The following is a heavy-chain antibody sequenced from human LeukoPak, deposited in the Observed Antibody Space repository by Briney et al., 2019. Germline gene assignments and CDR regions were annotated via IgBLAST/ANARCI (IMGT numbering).Heavy chain of an antibody. V-gene: IGHV4-61*01. D-gene: IGHD6-13*01. Sequence: SETLSLTCTVSGGSISSGSYYWSWIRQPPGKGLEWIGYIYYSGSTNYNPSLKSRVTISVDTSKNQFSLKLSSVTAADTAVYYCAREGIAAQFDYWGQGTLVTVSS. J-gene: IGHJ4*02. CDR2: IYYSGST. CDR1: GGSISSGSYY. CDR3: AREGIAAQFDY.